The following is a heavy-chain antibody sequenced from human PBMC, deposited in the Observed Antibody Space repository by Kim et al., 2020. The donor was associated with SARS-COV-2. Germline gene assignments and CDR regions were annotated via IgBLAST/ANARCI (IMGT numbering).Heavy chain of an antibody. CDR1: GFTFSSYA. Sequence: GGSLRLSCAASGFTFSSYAMSWVRQAPGKGLEWVSAISGSGGSTYYADSVKGRFTISRDNSKNTLYLQMNSLRAEDTAVYYCAKDQGSGYYYYRAFDIWGQGTMVTVSS. CDR2: ISGSGGST. V-gene: IGHV3-23*01. CDR3: AKDQGSGYYYYRAFDI. J-gene: IGHJ3*02. D-gene: IGHD3-22*01.